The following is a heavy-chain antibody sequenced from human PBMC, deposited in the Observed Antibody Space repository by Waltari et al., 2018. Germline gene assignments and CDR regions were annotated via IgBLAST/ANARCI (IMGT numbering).Heavy chain of an antibody. D-gene: IGHD1-7*01. CDR2: IIPTFGTA. CDR3: ARDRLELPAGGAFDI. Sequence: QVQLVQSGAEVKKPGSSVKVSCKASGGTFGSYASSWVRQAPGQGLEWMGRIIPTFGTANYAQKFQGRVTITADKSTSTAYMELSSLRSEDTAVYYCARDRLELPAGGAFDIWGQGTMVTVSS. J-gene: IGHJ3*02. V-gene: IGHV1-69*13. CDR1: GGTFGSYA.